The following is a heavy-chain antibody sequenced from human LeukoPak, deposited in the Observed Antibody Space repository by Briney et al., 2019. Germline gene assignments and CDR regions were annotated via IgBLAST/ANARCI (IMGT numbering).Heavy chain of an antibody. D-gene: IGHD6-19*01. CDR1: GFTFSSYG. V-gene: IGHV3-33*01. CDR2: IWYDGSNK. Sequence: PGRSLRLSCAASGFTFSSYGMHWVRQAPGKGLEWVAVIWYDGSNKYYADSVKGRFTISRDNSKNTLYLQMNSLRAEDTAVYYCARSGYSSGWYGYFDYWGQGTLVTVSS. J-gene: IGHJ4*02. CDR3: ARSGYSSGWYGYFDY.